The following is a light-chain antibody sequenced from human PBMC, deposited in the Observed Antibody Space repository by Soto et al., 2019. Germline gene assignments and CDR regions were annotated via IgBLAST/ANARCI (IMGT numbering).Light chain of an antibody. CDR3: QQYNAYPWT. Sequence: DIQMTQSPSTLSASVGVRVTITCRASQSISSWLAWYQQKPGKAPKLLMYDASSLDSGVPSRFSGSGSGTEFTLTISSLQPDDFATYYCQQYNAYPWTFGQGTKVEIK. V-gene: IGKV1-5*01. J-gene: IGKJ1*01. CDR1: QSISSW. CDR2: DAS.